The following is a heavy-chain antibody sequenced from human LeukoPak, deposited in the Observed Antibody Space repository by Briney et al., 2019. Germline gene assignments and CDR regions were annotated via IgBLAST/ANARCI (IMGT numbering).Heavy chain of an antibody. CDR3: AVAGDGYNNY. CDR2: IIPIFGTA. Sequence: ASVKVSCKASGGTFSSYAISWVRQAPGQGLEWMGGIIPIFGTANYAQKFQGRVTITTDESTSTTYMELSSLRSEDTAVYYCAVAGDGYNNYWGQGTLVTVSS. D-gene: IGHD5-24*01. CDR1: GGTFSSYA. V-gene: IGHV1-69*05. J-gene: IGHJ4*02.